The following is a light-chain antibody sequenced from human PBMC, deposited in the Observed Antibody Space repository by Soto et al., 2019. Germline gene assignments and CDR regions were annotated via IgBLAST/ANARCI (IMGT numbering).Light chain of an antibody. CDR1: HSVGTY. J-gene: IGKJ1*01. CDR2: GAS. V-gene: IGKV3-20*01. CDR3: QQYGSSPQT. Sequence: EIVLMQSPGTLPLSPGERATLSCRASHSVGTYLVWYQQKPGQATRLLIYGASTRATGIPDRFSGSGSGTDFTLTISRLEPEEFAVYDCQQYGSSPQTVGQGTKVDIK.